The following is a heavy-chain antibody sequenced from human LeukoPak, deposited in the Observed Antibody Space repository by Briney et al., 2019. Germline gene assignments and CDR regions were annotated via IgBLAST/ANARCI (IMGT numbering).Heavy chain of an antibody. CDR2: IKQDGSEK. D-gene: IGHD3-10*01. CDR1: GFTFSSYW. J-gene: IGHJ4*02. CDR3: ARGPLNYYGSGSYYW. V-gene: IGHV3-7*03. Sequence: GGSLRLSCAASGFTFSSYWMSWVRQAPGKGLEWVANIKQDGSEKYYVDSAKGRFTISRDNAKNSLYLQMNSLRAEDTAVYYCARGPLNYYGSGSYYWWGQGTLVTVSS.